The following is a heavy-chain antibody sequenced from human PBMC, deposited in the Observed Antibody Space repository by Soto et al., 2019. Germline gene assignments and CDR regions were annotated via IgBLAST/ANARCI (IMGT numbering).Heavy chain of an antibody. CDR3: ARAQGYYYYGMDV. J-gene: IGHJ6*02. CDR2: ISYDGSNK. V-gene: IGHV3-30-3*01. CDR1: GFTFSSYA. Sequence: GGSLRLSXAASGFTFSSYAMHWVRQAPGKGLEWVAVISYDGSNKYYADSVKGRFTISRDNSKNTLYLQMNSLRAEDTAVYYCARAQGYYYYGMDVWGQGTTVTVSS.